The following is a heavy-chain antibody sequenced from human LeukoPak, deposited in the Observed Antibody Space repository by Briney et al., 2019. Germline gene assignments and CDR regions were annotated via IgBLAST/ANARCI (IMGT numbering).Heavy chain of an antibody. CDR1: GGSFSGYY. J-gene: IGHJ5*02. CDR2: INHSGST. D-gene: IGHD4-11*01. Sequence: SETLSLTCAVYGGSFSGYYWSWIRQPPGKGLEWIGEINHSGSTNYNPSLKSRVTISVDTSKNQFSLKLSSVTAADTAVYFCATRSNDYSKGYFDPWGQGTLVSVSS. V-gene: IGHV4-34*01. CDR3: ATRSNDYSKGYFDP.